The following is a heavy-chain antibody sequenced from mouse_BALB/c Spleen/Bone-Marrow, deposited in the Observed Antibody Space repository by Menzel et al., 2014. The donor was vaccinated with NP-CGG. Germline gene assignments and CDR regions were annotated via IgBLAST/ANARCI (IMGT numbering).Heavy chain of an antibody. D-gene: IGHD2-4*01. J-gene: IGHJ3*01. V-gene: IGHV5-9-2*01. CDR2: ISGGGRST. CDR1: GFTFNSYG. Sequence: EVQLQESGGGLVKSGGSLKHSCAASGFTFNSYGMSWVRQTPEKRLEWVATISGGGRSTFYPDSVKGRFTISRDNAKNNLYLQLSSLRSEYTALYYCARHGYYDQTEVSFIYWGQGTLVTVSA. CDR3: ARHGYYDQTEVSFIY.